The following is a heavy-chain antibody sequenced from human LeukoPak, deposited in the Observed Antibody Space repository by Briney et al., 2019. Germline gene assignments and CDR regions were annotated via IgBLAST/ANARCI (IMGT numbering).Heavy chain of an antibody. V-gene: IGHV1-2*02. Sequence: ASVKVSWKPSGYTFTGYYMHLVRQAPGQGLEWKGWINPNSGGTNYAQMFQGRVTMTRDTSISTAYMELSRLRSDDTAVYYCAVLWFGELLSPFDYWGQGTLVTVSS. CDR2: INPNSGGT. CDR1: GYTFTGYY. J-gene: IGHJ4*02. CDR3: AVLWFGELLSPFDY. D-gene: IGHD3-10*01.